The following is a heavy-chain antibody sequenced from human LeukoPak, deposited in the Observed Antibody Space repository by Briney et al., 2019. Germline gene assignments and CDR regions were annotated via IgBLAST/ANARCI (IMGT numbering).Heavy chain of an antibody. CDR3: ARDRRIVRAGTQHRDFDY. V-gene: IGHV4-30-4*08. CDR1: GGSISSGDYY. Sequence: PSQTLSLTCTVSGGSISSGDYYWSWIRQPPGKGLEWIGYIYYSGSTYYNPSLKSRVTISVDTSKNQFSLKLSSVTAADTAVYYCARDRRIVRAGTQHRDFDYWGQGTLVTVSS. CDR2: IYYSGST. J-gene: IGHJ4*02. D-gene: IGHD3-22*01.